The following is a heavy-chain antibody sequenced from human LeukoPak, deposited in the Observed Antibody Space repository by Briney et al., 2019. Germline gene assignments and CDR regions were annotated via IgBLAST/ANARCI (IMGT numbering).Heavy chain of an antibody. CDR2: IYYTMST. Sequence: SETLSLTCTVSGGSISSYYWTWIRQPPGKGLDWIGYIYYTMSTNYNPSLKSRVTISLDTSKREFSLRLSSVTAADTAVYYCARDMYYDFWSGPNWFDPWGQGTLVTVSS. D-gene: IGHD3-3*01. CDR3: ARDMYYDFWSGPNWFDP. V-gene: IGHV4-59*12. CDR1: GGSISSYY. J-gene: IGHJ5*02.